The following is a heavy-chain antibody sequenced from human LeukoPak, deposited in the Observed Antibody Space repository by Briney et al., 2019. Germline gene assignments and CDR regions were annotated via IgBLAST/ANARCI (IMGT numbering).Heavy chain of an antibody. CDR1: GGSFSGYY. Sequence: PSETLSLTCAVYGGSFSGYYWSWIRQPPGKGLEWIGEINHSGSTNYNPSLKSRVTISVDTSKNQFSLKLSSVTAADTAVYYCARGRAARLDPWGQGTLVTVSS. CDR2: INHSGST. V-gene: IGHV4-34*01. CDR3: ARGRAARLDP. J-gene: IGHJ5*02. D-gene: IGHD2-15*01.